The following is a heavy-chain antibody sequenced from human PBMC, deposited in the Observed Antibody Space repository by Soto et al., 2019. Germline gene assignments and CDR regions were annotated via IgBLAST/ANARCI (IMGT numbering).Heavy chain of an antibody. CDR1: GASFNANY. J-gene: IGHJ4*02. CDR2: IYYTGKT. V-gene: IGHV4-34*01. D-gene: IGHD6-13*01. Sequence: SETLSLTCAVSGASFNANYWTWIRQPPGKGLEWIGQIYYTGKTNYNASLRNRVTISVDTSKSQFSLKLASVTAADTAVYYCASARWDYWGQGSLVTVSS. CDR3: ASARWDY.